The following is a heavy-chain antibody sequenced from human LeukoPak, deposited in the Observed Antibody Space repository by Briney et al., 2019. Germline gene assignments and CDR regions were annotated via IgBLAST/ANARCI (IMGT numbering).Heavy chain of an antibody. CDR1: GFTFSEYW. V-gene: IGHV3-7*01. CDR3: ARDQDVVVLLGIIAYDAFDI. J-gene: IGHJ3*02. D-gene: IGHD2-2*01. CDR2: IKQDGSVK. Sequence: GGSLRLSCAASGFTFSEYWMTWVRQAPGKGLEWVANIKQDGSVKYYLDSVKGRFTVSRDNARNSLYLQMNSLRAEDTAVYYCARDQDVVVLLGIIAYDAFDIWGQGTMVTVSS.